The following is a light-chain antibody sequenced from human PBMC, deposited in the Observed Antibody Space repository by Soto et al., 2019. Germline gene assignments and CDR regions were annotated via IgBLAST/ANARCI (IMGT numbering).Light chain of an antibody. J-gene: IGKJ5*01. CDR1: QGISSW. V-gene: IGKV1D-16*01. Sequence: DIQITQYPSSLSASVLERFTITCRASQGISSWLAWYQQKPEKAPKSLIYAASSLENGVPSRFSGTGSGTEFTLTISSLEPEDFAVYYCHQRTNWPPETFGQGTRLEIK. CDR3: HQRTNWPPET. CDR2: AAS.